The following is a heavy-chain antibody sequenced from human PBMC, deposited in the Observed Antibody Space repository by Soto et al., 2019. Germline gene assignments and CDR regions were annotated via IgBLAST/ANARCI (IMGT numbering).Heavy chain of an antibody. CDR1: GGTFSSYA. D-gene: IGHD3-16*01. V-gene: IGHV1-69*06. CDR2: IIPIFGTA. Sequence: QVQLVQSGAEVKKPGSSVKVSCKASGGTFSSYAISWVRQAPGQGLEWMGGIIPIFGTANYAQKFQGRVTIPGDKTKGTAYMGLGSLNCETGAEYYCAREGGGDGYKLGDYYYGMDVWGQGTTVTVSS. CDR3: AREGGGDGYKLGDYYYGMDV. J-gene: IGHJ6*02.